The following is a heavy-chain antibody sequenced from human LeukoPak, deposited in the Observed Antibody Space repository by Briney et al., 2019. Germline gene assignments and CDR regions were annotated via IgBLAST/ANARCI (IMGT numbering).Heavy chain of an antibody. CDR3: TRGSQYYGSGSSDY. Sequence: GGSLRLSCTVSGFTFGDYAMSWFRQAPGKGLEWVGFIRSKAYGGTTEYAASVKGRFTISRDDSKSIAYLQMNSLKTEDTAVYYCTRGSQYYGSGSSDYWGQGTLVTVSS. D-gene: IGHD3-10*01. V-gene: IGHV3-49*03. CDR1: GFTFGDYA. J-gene: IGHJ4*02. CDR2: IRSKAYGGTT.